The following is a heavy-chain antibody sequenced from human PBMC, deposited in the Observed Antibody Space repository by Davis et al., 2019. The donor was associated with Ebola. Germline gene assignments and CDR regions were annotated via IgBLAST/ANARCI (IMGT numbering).Heavy chain of an antibody. Sequence: GESLKISCAASGFTFSSYAMHWVRQAPGKGLEWVAVISYDGSNKYYADSVKGRFTISRDNSKNTLYLQMNSLRAEDTAVYYCARGRGFTYCSGGSCYRPYGMDVWGQGTTVTVSS. V-gene: IGHV3-30-3*01. J-gene: IGHJ6*02. D-gene: IGHD2-15*01. CDR2: ISYDGSNK. CDR3: ARGRGFTYCSGGSCYRPYGMDV. CDR1: GFTFSSYA.